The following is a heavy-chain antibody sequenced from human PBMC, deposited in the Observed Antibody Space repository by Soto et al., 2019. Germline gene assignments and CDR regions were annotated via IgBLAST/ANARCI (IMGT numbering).Heavy chain of an antibody. CDR1: GFIFSNNG. D-gene: IGHD3-10*02. CDR3: TIVRVADAALDH. Sequence: GGSLRLSCAVSGFIFSNNGMNGVRQTPGKGLEWVAFMSYDGSDTFYADSVKGRFTISRDNSKNTLFLHMSNLRAEDTAMYYCTIVRVADAALDHWGQGTLVTVSS. J-gene: IGHJ4*02. CDR2: MSYDGSDT. V-gene: IGHV3-30*02.